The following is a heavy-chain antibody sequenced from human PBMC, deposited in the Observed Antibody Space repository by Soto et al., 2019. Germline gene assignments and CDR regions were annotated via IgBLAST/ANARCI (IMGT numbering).Heavy chain of an antibody. V-gene: IGHV1-18*01. CDR1: GYAFTNYG. CDR2: ISGYNGNT. J-gene: IGHJ4*02. Sequence: QVQLVQSGAEVKKPGASVKVSCKASGYAFTNYGISWVRQPPGQGLELMGWISGYNGNTNYAQNLQGRVTMTTDTSSNTAYMELTSLRSDDTAVYYCARVGRYYGGDVDNWGQGTLVTVSS. D-gene: IGHD2-21*02. CDR3: ARVGRYYGGDVDN.